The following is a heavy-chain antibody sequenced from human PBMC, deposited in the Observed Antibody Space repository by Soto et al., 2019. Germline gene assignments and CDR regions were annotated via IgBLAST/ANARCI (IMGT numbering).Heavy chain of an antibody. CDR2: ISSNGGST. CDR1: GFTFSSYA. J-gene: IGHJ6*02. V-gene: IGHV3-64D*06. D-gene: IGHD2-2*03. CDR3: VKGGYCSSTSCSYYYYYGMGV. Sequence: GGSLRLSCSASGFTFSSYAMHWVRQAPGKGLEYVSAISSNGGSTYYADSVKGRFTISRDNSKNTLYLQMSSLRAEDTAVYYCVKGGYCSSTSCSYYYYYGMGVWGQGTTVTVS.